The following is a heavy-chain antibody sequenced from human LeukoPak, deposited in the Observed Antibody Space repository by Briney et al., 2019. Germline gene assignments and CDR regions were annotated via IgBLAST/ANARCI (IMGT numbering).Heavy chain of an antibody. V-gene: IGHV3-30*02. D-gene: IGHD6-6*01. J-gene: IGHJ6*03. CDR2: MQYDGSVI. Sequence: GGSLRLSCAASGFSFSDYGTHWVRQAPGKGLEWVTFMQYDGSVIFYADSVKGRFTISRDNSKNTLYLQMNSLRAEDTAVYYCARAIAAPSDYYYMDVWGKGTTVTVSS. CDR1: GFSFSDYG. CDR3: ARAIAAPSDYYYMDV.